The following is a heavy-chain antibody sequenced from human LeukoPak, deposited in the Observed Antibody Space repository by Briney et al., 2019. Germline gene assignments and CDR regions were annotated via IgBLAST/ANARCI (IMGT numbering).Heavy chain of an antibody. J-gene: IGHJ4*02. Sequence: SETLSLTCTVSGGSINNGGYYWSWIRKPPEKGLEWIGHIYNSGSTNYSPSLKSRVTISVDTSKNQFSLKLSSVTAADTAVYYCARFKRAGGWSYFDYWGQGTLVTVFS. CDR3: ARFKRAGGWSYFDY. CDR2: IYNSGST. CDR1: GGSINNGGYY. V-gene: IGHV4-61*08. D-gene: IGHD6-19*01.